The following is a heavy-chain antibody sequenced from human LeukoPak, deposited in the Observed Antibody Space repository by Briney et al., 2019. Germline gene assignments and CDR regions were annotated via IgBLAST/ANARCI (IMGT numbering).Heavy chain of an antibody. J-gene: IGHJ4*02. D-gene: IGHD3-10*01. V-gene: IGHV3-21*01. CDR3: AYYYGSGSYYSLFDY. CDR1: GFTFNTYT. Sequence: GGSLRLSCAASGFTFNTYTMNWVRQAPGKGLEWVSSISSGTSYIYYADSVKGRFTISRDNAKNSLYLQMSSLRAEDTAVYYCAYYYGSGSYYSLFDYWGQGTLVTVSS. CDR2: ISSGTSYI.